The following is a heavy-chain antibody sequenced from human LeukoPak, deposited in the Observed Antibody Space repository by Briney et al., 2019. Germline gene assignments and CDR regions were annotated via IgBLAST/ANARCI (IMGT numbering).Heavy chain of an antibody. CDR2: IYTSGST. Sequence: SETLSLTCTVSGGPISSGSYYWSWIRQPAGKGLEWIGRIYTSGSTNYNPSLKSRVTISVDTSKNQFSLKLSSVTAADTAVYYCARSDGYGLVGIWGQGTMVTVSS. V-gene: IGHV4-61*02. J-gene: IGHJ3*02. CDR3: ARSDGYGLVGI. D-gene: IGHD3-10*01. CDR1: GGPISSGSYY.